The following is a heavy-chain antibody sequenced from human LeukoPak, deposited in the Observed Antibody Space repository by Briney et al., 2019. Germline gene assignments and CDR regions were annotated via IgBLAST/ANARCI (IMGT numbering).Heavy chain of an antibody. CDR3: AKVTHPWFGEGVYFDY. CDR2: IKQDGSEK. V-gene: IGHV3-7*01. Sequence: GGSLRLSCAASGFTFSNYRMSWVRQAPGKGLEWVANIKQDGSEKYYVASVRGRFTISRDDAKNSLYLQMNSLRAEDTAVYYCAKVTHPWFGEGVYFDYWGQGTLVTVSS. J-gene: IGHJ4*02. CDR1: GFTFSNYR. D-gene: IGHD3-10*01.